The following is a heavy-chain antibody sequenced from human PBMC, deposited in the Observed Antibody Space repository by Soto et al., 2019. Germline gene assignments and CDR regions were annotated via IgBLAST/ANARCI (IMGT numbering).Heavy chain of an antibody. CDR3: ARHRGPRIDGSTYFDY. CDR2: ISSDGNSQ. V-gene: IGHV3-30-3*01. J-gene: IGHJ4*02. Sequence: PGGSLRLSCAASGFTFSGYAVHWVRQAPGKGLEWVAVISSDGNSQYYADSGKGRFTGSRDNSKNILYLQMNSLRPEDTSVYYCARHRGPRIDGSTYFDYWGQGTLVTVSS. D-gene: IGHD5-12*01. CDR1: GFTFSGYA.